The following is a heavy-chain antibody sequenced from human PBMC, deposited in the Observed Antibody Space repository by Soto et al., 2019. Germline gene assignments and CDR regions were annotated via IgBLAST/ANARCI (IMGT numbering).Heavy chain of an antibody. D-gene: IGHD5-12*01. CDR2: INHSGST. CDR1: GGSFSGYY. CDR3: ARDFSGYDLVLDYYYYGMDV. V-gene: IGHV4-34*01. Sequence: SAALSLTCAVYGGSFSGYYWSWIRQPPGKGLEWIGEINHSGSTNYNPSLKSRVTISVDTSKNQFSLKLSSVTAADTAVYYCARDFSGYDLVLDYYYYGMDVWGQGTTVTVSS. J-gene: IGHJ6*02.